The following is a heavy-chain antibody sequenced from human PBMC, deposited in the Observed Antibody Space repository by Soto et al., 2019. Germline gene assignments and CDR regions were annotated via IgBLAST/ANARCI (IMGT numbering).Heavy chain of an antibody. CDR2: ISYDGSNK. Sequence: PGGSLRLSCAASGFTFSSYGMHWVRQAPGKGLEWVAVISYDGSNKYYADSVKGRFTISRDNSKNTLYLQMNSLRAEDTAVYYCARSYYDSSGYYPSWGQGTLVTVSS. CDR1: GFTFSSYG. CDR3: ARSYYDSSGYYPS. D-gene: IGHD3-22*01. V-gene: IGHV3-30*03. J-gene: IGHJ5*02.